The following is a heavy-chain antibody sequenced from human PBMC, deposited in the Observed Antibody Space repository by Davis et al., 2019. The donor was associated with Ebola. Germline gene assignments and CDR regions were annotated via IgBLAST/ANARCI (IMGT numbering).Heavy chain of an antibody. D-gene: IGHD3-22*01. CDR2: VHGGNGNT. CDR1: GYIFTTYA. V-gene: IGHV1-3*01. J-gene: IGHJ5*02. CDR3: ARSGRYDSSGYYYGWFDP. Sequence: AASVKVSCKASGYIFTTYAMHWVRQAPGQRLEWMGWVHGGNGNTKYSQKFQGRVTITRDTSASTAYMELSSLRSEDTAVYYCARSGRYDSSGYYYGWFDPWGQGTLVTVSS.